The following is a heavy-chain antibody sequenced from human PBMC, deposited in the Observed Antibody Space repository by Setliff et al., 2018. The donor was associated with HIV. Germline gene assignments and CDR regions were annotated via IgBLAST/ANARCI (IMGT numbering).Heavy chain of an antibody. V-gene: IGHV4-39*01. Sequence: SETLSLTCAVSAVSISSGPYYWGWIRQPPGKGLEWIGSVHYSGSTYHNPSLNSRASTSIDTPKNQFSLKLNSVTAADTAVYYCARLSGGMVPNYWGPGTLVTVSS. CDR3: ARLSGGMVPNY. CDR1: AVSISSGPYY. D-gene: IGHD3-10*01. J-gene: IGHJ4*02. CDR2: VHYSGST.